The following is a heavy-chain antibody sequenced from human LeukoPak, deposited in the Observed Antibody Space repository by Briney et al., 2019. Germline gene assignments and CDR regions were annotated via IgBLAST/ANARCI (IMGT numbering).Heavy chain of an antibody. CDR3: ARDLWKGGAFDI. V-gene: IGHV3-21*01. CDR1: GFTVSSNY. J-gene: IGHJ3*02. Sequence: GGSLRLSCAASGFTVSSNYMSWVRQAPGEGLEWVSSISSSSSYIYYADSVKGRFTISRDNAKNSLYLQMNSLRAEDTAVYYCARDLWKGGAFDIWGQGTMVTVSS. CDR2: ISSSSSYI. D-gene: IGHD1-1*01.